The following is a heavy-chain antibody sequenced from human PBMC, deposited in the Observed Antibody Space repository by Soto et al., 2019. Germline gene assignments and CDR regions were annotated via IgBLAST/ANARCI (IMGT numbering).Heavy chain of an antibody. CDR3: ARHGRSSTSRWALSPYYYGMDV. CDR2: IYPGDSDT. Sequence: PGESLKISCKGSGYSFPNYWIGWVRQMPGKGLEWMGIIYPGDSDTRYSSSFEGQVYISADKSTSTAYLQWNTLKASDTAMYYCARHGRSSTSRWALSPYYYGMDVWGQGTTVTVSS. CDR1: GYSFPNYW. V-gene: IGHV5-51*01. D-gene: IGHD2-8*01. J-gene: IGHJ6*02.